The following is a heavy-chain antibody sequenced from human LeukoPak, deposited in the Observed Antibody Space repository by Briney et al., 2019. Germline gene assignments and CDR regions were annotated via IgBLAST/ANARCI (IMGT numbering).Heavy chain of an antibody. Sequence: GGSLRLACAASGSAFSSYAMSWVRQAPGKGLEYVSGISNTGGRTYYADSVKGRFTISRDNSKNTVYLQMNSLRAEDTAVYYCAKDCCGNSLFDSWGQGTLVTVSS. D-gene: IGHD2-21*01. V-gene: IGHV3-23*01. CDR2: ISNTGGRT. CDR1: GSAFSSYA. CDR3: AKDCCGNSLFDS. J-gene: IGHJ4*02.